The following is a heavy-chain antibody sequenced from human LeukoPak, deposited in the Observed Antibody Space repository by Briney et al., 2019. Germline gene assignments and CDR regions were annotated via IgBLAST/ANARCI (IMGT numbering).Heavy chain of an antibody. J-gene: IGHJ4*02. CDR1: GFTFSSYG. D-gene: IGHD6-19*01. Sequence: GGSLRLSCAASGFTFSSYGMSWVRQAPGKGLEWVSIISVSGGTTYYADSVKGRFTVSRDNAKESLNLQMNNLRADDTAVYYCVTGIYSSGYWGQGTLVTVSS. CDR2: ISVSGGTT. V-gene: IGHV3-23*01. CDR3: VTGIYSSGY.